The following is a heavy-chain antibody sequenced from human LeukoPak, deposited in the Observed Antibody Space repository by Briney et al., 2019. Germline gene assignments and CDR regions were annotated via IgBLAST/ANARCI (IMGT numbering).Heavy chain of an antibody. CDR3: ARDPGLRYFDWSFPADYYGMDV. CDR2: ISSSSSYI. Sequence: GGSLRLSCAASGFTFSSYSMNWVRQAPGKGLEWVSSISSSSSYIYYADSVKGRFTISRDNAKNSLYLQMNSLRAEDTAVYYCARDPGLRYFDWSFPADYYGMDVWGQGTTVTVSS. J-gene: IGHJ6*02. CDR1: GFTFSSYS. V-gene: IGHV3-21*01. D-gene: IGHD3-9*01.